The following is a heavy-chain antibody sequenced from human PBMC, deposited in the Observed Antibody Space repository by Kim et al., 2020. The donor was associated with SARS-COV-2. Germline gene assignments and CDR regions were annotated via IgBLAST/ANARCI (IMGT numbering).Heavy chain of an antibody. CDR2: IFYSGTT. D-gene: IGHD6-13*01. CDR1: GDSISISGYY. Sequence: SETLSLTCTVSGDSISISGYYWGWIRQPPGKGLEWIGSIFYSGTTYYNPSLKSRVTISVDTSKNHFSLKLTSVTATDAAVYYCARAASSWYRFDYWGQGALVTVSS. CDR3: ARAASSWYRFDY. V-gene: IGHV4-39*02. J-gene: IGHJ4*02.